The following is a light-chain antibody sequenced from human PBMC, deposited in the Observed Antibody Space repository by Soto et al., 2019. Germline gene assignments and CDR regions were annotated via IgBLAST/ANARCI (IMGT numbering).Light chain of an antibody. Sequence: QSALTQPASVSGSPGQSITISCTGTSSDVGSYNLVSWYQQHPGKAPKLMIYEGSKRPSGVSNRFSASKSGNTASLTISGLQAEDEADYYCNSYTSSSTWVFGGGTQLTVL. V-gene: IGLV2-14*02. CDR2: EGS. CDR1: SSDVGSYNL. J-gene: IGLJ3*02. CDR3: NSYTSSSTWV.